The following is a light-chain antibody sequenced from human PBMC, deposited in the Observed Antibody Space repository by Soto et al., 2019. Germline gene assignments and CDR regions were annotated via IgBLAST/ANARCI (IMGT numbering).Light chain of an antibody. Sequence: EIVLTQSPGTLSLSPGERATLSCRASQSVTFNYVAWYQQKPGQAPRLLIYGASSRATGIPDRFSGSGSATDFTLPISRLEPEDFAGYYCQQYRSSPWTFGQGTKVE. V-gene: IGKV3-20*01. CDR2: GAS. J-gene: IGKJ1*01. CDR3: QQYRSSPWT. CDR1: QSVTFNY.